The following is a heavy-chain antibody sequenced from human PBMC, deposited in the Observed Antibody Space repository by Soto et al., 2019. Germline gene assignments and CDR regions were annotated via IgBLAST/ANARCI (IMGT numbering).Heavy chain of an antibody. Sequence: GESLKISCKGSGYSFTSYWIGWVRQMPGKGLEWMGIIYPGDSDTRYSPSFQGQVTISADKSISTAYLQWSSLKASDTAMYYCARHVDGCCSGGSCYPVGMDVWGQGTTVTFSS. CDR3: ARHVDGCCSGGSCYPVGMDV. CDR1: GYSFTSYW. CDR2: IYPGDSDT. V-gene: IGHV5-51*01. D-gene: IGHD2-15*01. J-gene: IGHJ6*02.